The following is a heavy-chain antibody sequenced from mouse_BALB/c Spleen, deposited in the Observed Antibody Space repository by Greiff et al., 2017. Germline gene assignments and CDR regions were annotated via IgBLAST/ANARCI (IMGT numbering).Heavy chain of an antibody. CDR3: ARHEGGSYAMDY. Sequence: QVQLQQSGPDLVAPSQSLSITCTVSGFSLTSYGVHWVRQPPGKGLEWLVVIWSAGSTTYNSALKSRLSISKDNSKSQVFLKMNSLQTDDTAMYYCARHEGGSYAMDYWGQGTSVTVSS. V-gene: IGHV2-6-2*01. CDR1: GFSLTSYG. CDR2: IWSAGST. D-gene: IGHD1-1*01. J-gene: IGHJ4*01.